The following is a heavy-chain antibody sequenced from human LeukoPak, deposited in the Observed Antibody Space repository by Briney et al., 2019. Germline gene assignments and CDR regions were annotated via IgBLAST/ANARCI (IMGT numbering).Heavy chain of an antibody. CDR3: ARTSGSLYYYGSGSYYGY. CDR1: GFTFSDYY. CDR2: ISSSSSYT. D-gene: IGHD3-10*01. Sequence: GGSLRLSCAASGFTFSDYYMSWIRQAPGKGVEWVSYISSSSSYTNYADSVKGRFTISRDNAKNSLYLQMNSLRAEDTAVYYCARTSGSLYYYGSGSYYGYWGQGTLVTVSS. J-gene: IGHJ4*02. V-gene: IGHV3-11*06.